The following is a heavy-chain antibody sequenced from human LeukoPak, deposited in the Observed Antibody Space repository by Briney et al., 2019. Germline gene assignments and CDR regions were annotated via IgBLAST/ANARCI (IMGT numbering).Heavy chain of an antibody. CDR2: IYCSGST. Sequence: PSETLSLTCTVSGGSSSSYYWSRIRHPPGKGLEWIGYIYCSGSTNNNPSLKSRVTTSLDTSKNQFSLKLSSVTAADTAVYYCATTTRFLEWLPNWFDPWGQGTLVTVSS. CDR1: GGSSSSYY. V-gene: IGHV4-59*08. D-gene: IGHD3-3*01. J-gene: IGHJ5*02. CDR3: ATTTRFLEWLPNWFDP.